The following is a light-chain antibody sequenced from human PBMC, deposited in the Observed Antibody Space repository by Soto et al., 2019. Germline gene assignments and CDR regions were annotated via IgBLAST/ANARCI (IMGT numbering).Light chain of an antibody. CDR2: AAS. CDR3: QQSYTTPSWT. CDR1: QSISSY. J-gene: IGKJ1*01. V-gene: IGKV1-39*01. Sequence: DIQMTQSPSSLSAFVGDRVTITCRASQSISSYLNWYQQKPGKAPKILIHAASSLQSGVPSRFSGSGSGTDFTLTIISLQPEDFATYYSQQSYTTPSWTFGQGTKVELK.